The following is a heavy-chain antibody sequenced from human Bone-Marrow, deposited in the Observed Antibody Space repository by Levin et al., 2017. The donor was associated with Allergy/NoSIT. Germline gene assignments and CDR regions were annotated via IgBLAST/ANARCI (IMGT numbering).Heavy chain of an antibody. D-gene: IGHD6-13*01. CDR1: GFTFSSYA. V-gene: IGHV3-23*01. Sequence: RPGGSLRLSCAASGFTFSSYAMSWVRQAPGKGLEWVSAISGSGGSTYYADSVKGRFTISRDNSKNTLYLQMNSLRAEDTAIYYCARGGGWQQLNDYWGQGTLVTVSS. CDR2: ISGSGGST. CDR3: ARGGGWQQLNDY. J-gene: IGHJ4*02.